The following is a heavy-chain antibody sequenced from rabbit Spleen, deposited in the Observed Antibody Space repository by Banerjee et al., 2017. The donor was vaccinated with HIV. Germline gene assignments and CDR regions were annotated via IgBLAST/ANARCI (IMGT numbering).Heavy chain of an antibody. CDR1: GFSFSSSDY. J-gene: IGHJ6*01. V-gene: IGHV1S40*01. Sequence: LEESGGGLALTCKASGFSFSSSDYICWVRQAPGKGLEWISCIAGSSSGFTYSATWAKGRLAISKTSSTTVTLQMTSLTAADTAAYFCARDTGSSFSSYGMDLWGPGTLVTVS. CDR3: ARDTGSSFSSYGMDL. D-gene: IGHD8-1*01. CDR2: IAGSSSGFT.